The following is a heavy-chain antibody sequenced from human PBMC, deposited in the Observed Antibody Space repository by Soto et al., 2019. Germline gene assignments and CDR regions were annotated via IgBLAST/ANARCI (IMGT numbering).Heavy chain of an antibody. V-gene: IGHV3-23*01. J-gene: IGHJ5*02. Sequence: EVQLLESGGGLVQPGGSLRLSCAASGFTFSGCAMSWVRQAPGKGLEWVSAIGSGSPFYADSVKGRFTISRDNANSMLYLQMNSLRADDTAVYFCAQDLGSSWYHYNSFAPGGQGTLVTVSS. CDR3: AQDLGSSWYHYNSFAP. D-gene: IGHD6-13*01. CDR2: IGSGSP. CDR1: GFTFSGCA.